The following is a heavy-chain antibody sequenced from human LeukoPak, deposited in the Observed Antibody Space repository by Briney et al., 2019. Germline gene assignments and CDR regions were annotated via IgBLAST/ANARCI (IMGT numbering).Heavy chain of an antibody. CDR2: TNQDGSDK. CDR1: VFTFSHYW. J-gene: IGHJ4*02. CDR3: VRIDGGGYFEY. V-gene: IGHV3-7*04. D-gene: IGHD3-16*01. Sequence: GGSLRLSCAASVFTFSHYWMTWVRQAPGKGLEWVANTNQDGSDKYYVDSVKGRFTISRDNAKNSLYLQMNSLRAEDTAVYYGVRIDGGGYFEYWGQGTLVTVSS.